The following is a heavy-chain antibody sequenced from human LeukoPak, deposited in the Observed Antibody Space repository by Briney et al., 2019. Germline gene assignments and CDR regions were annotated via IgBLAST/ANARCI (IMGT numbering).Heavy chain of an antibody. V-gene: IGHV3-23*01. Sequence: PGGSLRLSCAASGFTFSSYAMSWVRQAPGKGLEWVSGISGSGGSTYYADSVKGRFTISRDNSKNTLDLQMNSLRAADTAVYYCAKDPTHYRVWDDYDSTVLSYWGQGTLVTVSS. CDR1: GFTFSSYA. D-gene: IGHD3-22*01. CDR2: ISGSGGST. CDR3: AKDPTHYRVWDDYDSTVLSY. J-gene: IGHJ4*02.